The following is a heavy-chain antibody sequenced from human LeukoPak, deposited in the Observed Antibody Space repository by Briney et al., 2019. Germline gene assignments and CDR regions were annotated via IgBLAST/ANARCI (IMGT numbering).Heavy chain of an antibody. CDR3: ARLSGPLYYYYYYMDV. CDR1: GYSFTSYW. J-gene: IGHJ6*03. Sequence: GESLKISCKGSGYSFTSYWIGWVRQMPGKGLEWMGIIYPGDSDTRYSPSFQGQVTISADKSIGTAYLQWSSLKASDTAMYYCARLSGPLYYYYYYMDVWGKGTTVTVSS. CDR2: IYPGDSDT. D-gene: IGHD3-3*01. V-gene: IGHV5-51*01.